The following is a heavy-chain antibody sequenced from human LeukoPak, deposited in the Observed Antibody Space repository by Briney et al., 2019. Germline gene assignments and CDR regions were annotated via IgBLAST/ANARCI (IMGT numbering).Heavy chain of an antibody. D-gene: IGHD3-16*01. CDR1: GGSISSYY. CDR3: TRGAGWLIDY. Sequence: SETLSLTCTVSGGSISSYYWSWIRQPPGKGLEWIGYIYYSGSTNYNPSLKSRVTISVDTSKEQFSLKVNSVTVADTVVYYCTRGAGWLIDYWGQGILVTVSS. J-gene: IGHJ4*02. CDR2: IYYSGST. V-gene: IGHV4-59*01.